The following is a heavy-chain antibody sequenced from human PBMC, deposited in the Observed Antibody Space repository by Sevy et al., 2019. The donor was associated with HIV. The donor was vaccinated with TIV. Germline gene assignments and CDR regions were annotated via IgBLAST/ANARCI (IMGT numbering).Heavy chain of an antibody. CDR3: ARKYDSSGYFDY. J-gene: IGHJ4*02. Sequence: GGSLRLSCAASGFIFDAYAMHWVRQAPGKGLEWVSSINWNSVTIDYADSVKGRFTISRDDSKNSLYLQLNSLRAEDTAIYYCARKYDSSGYFDYWGQGTLVTVSS. D-gene: IGHD3-22*01. CDR2: INWNSVTI. V-gene: IGHV3-9*01. CDR1: GFIFDAYA.